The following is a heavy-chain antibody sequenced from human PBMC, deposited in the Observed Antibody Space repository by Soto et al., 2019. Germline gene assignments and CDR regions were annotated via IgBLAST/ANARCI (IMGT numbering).Heavy chain of an antibody. Sequence: SETMYLTCTVSGGSINSSSYYWGWIRQPPGKGLEWIGSIYYSGSTYYNPSLKSRVTISVDTSKNQFSLKLSSVTAADTAVYYCARLPPSSYYDFWSGQIWFDPWGQGTLVTVSS. V-gene: IGHV4-39*01. J-gene: IGHJ5*02. CDR2: IYYSGST. CDR1: GGSINSSSYY. D-gene: IGHD3-3*01. CDR3: ARLPPSSYYDFWSGQIWFDP.